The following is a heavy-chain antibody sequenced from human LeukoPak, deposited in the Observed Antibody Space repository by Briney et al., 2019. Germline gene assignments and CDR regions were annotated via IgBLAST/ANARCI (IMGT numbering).Heavy chain of an antibody. CDR1: GGSISRYY. Sequence: ETLALTCTVSGGSISRYYWRWIRQPAGKGLEWIGRIYTSGRTNYNPSLKSRVTMSVDTSKNQFSLKLSSVTAADTAVYYCARDASDIVVVPAAKSYYYYMDVWGKGTTVTVSS. D-gene: IGHD2-2*01. V-gene: IGHV4-4*07. J-gene: IGHJ6*03. CDR3: ARDASDIVVVPAAKSYYYYMDV. CDR2: IYTSGRT.